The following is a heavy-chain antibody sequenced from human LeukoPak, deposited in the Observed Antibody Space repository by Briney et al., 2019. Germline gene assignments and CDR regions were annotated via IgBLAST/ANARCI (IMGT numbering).Heavy chain of an antibody. CDR1: GFTFSSYA. D-gene: IGHD5-12*01. CDR3: ARDLRYSGYDGLDY. J-gene: IGHJ4*02. V-gene: IGHV3-23*01. Sequence: GGSLRLSCAASGFTFSSYAMSWVRQAPGKGLEWVSAISGSGGSTYYADSVKGRFTISRDNSKNTLYLQMNSLRAEDTAVYYCARDLRYSGYDGLDYWGQGTLVTVSS. CDR2: ISGSGGST.